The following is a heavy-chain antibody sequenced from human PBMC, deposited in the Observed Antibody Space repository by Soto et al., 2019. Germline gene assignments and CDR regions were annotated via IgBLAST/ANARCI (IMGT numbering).Heavy chain of an antibody. CDR3: ARTGRSGPRWLDFLDP. J-gene: IGHJ5*02. D-gene: IGHD2-15*01. V-gene: IGHV4-4*09. Sequence: SETLSLTCTVSGGSISSYYWSWIRQPPGKGLEWMGLIYPADPITKYNPSLQGQVTISADTSTNTAFLHWNSLSASDSATYFCARTGRSGPRWLDFLDPWGQGTLVTVSS. CDR2: IYPADPIT. CDR1: GGSISSYY.